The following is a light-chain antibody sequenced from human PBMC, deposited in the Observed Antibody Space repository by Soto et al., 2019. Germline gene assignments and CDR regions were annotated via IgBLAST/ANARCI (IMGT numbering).Light chain of an antibody. CDR1: SSDVGTYNL. CDR2: EGS. J-gene: IGLJ2*01. Sequence: QSALTQPASVSGSPGQSVTISCTGTSSDVGTYNLVSWYQQHPAKAPQLLIYEGSKRPSGVSNRFSGSKSGNTASLTISGLQAQDEADYYCSSCAGDATSDVVFGGGTKLTVL. V-gene: IGLV2-23*01. CDR3: SSCAGDATSDVV.